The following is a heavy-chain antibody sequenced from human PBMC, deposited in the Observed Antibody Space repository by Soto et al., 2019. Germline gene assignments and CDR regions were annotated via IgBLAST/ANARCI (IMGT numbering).Heavy chain of an antibody. Sequence: SETLSLTCTVSVGSISGDYYWNWIRQAPGKGLEWIGYVYHTGSTYHNPSLKSRGSISVDTSNNQFSLKLSSVTAADTAVYFCDREPYDITANRIDDWGQGSPGKVSA. CDR3: DREPYDITANRIDD. CDR1: VGSISGDYY. J-gene: IGHJ4*02. V-gene: IGHV4-30-4*01. D-gene: IGHD3-22*01. CDR2: VYHTGST.